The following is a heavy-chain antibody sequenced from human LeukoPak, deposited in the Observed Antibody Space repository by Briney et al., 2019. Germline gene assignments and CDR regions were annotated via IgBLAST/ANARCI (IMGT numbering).Heavy chain of an antibody. Sequence: SETLSLTCTVSGYSISRGYYWGWIRQPPGKGLEWIGTISHSGSTYYNPSLKSRVTISVDTSKNQFSLKLSSVTAADTAVYYCARHPPRWAGEWLLFDYWGQGTLVTVSS. D-gene: IGHD3-3*01. CDR2: ISHSGST. CDR3: ARHPPRWAGEWLLFDY. CDR1: GYSISRGYY. V-gene: IGHV4-38-2*02. J-gene: IGHJ4*02.